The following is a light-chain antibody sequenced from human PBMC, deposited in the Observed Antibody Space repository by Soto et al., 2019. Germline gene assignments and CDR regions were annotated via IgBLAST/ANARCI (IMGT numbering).Light chain of an antibody. V-gene: IGLV2-14*01. CDR3: CSYTISSSPSYV. J-gene: IGLJ1*01. CDR2: DVT. CDR1: SSDVGGFNS. Sequence: QSALTQPASVSGSPGQSISISCTGTSSDVGGFNSVSWYQQHPGKDPKLILYDVTNRPSGVSNRFSGSNSGNTASLTISGLQAEDEADYYCCSYTISSSPSYVFGSGTQLTVL.